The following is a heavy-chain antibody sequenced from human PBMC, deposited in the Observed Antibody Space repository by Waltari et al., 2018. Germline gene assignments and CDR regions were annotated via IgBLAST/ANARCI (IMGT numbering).Heavy chain of an antibody. CDR3: ATVLPGFSPIAVVAATLDY. V-gene: IGHV1-24*01. CDR2: FDPEDGET. D-gene: IGHD2-15*01. Sequence: QVQLVQSGAEVKKPGASVKVSCKVSGYTLTDLSMHWVRQAPGKGLEWMGGFDPEDGETIYAQKFQGRVTMTEDTSTDTAYMELSSLRSEDTAVYYCATVLPGFSPIAVVAATLDYWGQGTQVAVSS. CDR1: GYTLTDLS. J-gene: IGHJ4*02.